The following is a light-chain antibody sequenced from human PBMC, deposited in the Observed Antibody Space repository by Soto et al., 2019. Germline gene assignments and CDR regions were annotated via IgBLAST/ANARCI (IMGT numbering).Light chain of an antibody. CDR2: GAS. V-gene: IGKV3-15*01. J-gene: IGKJ4*01. Sequence: EIVMTQSPATLSVSPGERATLHCRASQSVSSNLGWYQHKPGQAPRLLIYGASIRATGIPARFSGSGSGTDFTLTISSLLSEDFAVYYCHQYYKWPLTFGGGTKVDIK. CDR3: HQYYKWPLT. CDR1: QSVSSN.